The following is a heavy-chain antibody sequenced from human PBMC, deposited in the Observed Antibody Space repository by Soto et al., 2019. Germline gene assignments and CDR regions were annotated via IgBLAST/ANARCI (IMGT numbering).Heavy chain of an antibody. D-gene: IGHD5-18*01. Sequence: ASVKVSCKASGYTFTGYYMHWVRQAPGQGLEWMGWINPNSGGTNYAQKFQGRVTMTTDESTSTAYMELSSLRSEDTAVYYCARPENTAPAMIDIWGQGTMVTVSS. J-gene: IGHJ3*02. CDR2: INPNSGGT. CDR1: GYTFTGYY. V-gene: IGHV1-2*02. CDR3: ARPENTAPAMIDI.